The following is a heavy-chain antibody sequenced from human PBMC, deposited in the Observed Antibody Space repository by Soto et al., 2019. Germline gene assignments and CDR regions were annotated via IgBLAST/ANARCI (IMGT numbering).Heavy chain of an antibody. CDR1: GGSFSGYY. J-gene: IGHJ4*02. CDR3: ARDPTDH. Sequence: QVQLQQWGAGLLKPSETLSLTCAVYGGSFSGYYWSWFRQPPGKGLEWIGEINDGGTTNHNPSLKSRVTISVDVSKNQFSLTMTSVTAADTAMYYCARDPTDHWGQGTLVTVSS. V-gene: IGHV4-34*01. CDR2: INDGGTT.